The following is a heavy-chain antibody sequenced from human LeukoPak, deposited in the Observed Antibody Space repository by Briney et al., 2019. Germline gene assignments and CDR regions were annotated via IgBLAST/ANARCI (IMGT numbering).Heavy chain of an antibody. J-gene: IGHJ5*02. V-gene: IGHV1-69*05. CDR3: VRVIDDFWSGPLKSKSWFDP. CDR2: IIPIFGTA. CDR1: GGTFSSYA. Sequence: GASVKVSCKASGGTFSSYAISWVRQAPGQGLEWMGRIIPIFGTANYAQKFQGRVTITTDESTSTAYMELSSLRSEDTAVYYCVRVIDDFWSGPLKSKSWFDPWGQGTLVTVSS. D-gene: IGHD3-3*01.